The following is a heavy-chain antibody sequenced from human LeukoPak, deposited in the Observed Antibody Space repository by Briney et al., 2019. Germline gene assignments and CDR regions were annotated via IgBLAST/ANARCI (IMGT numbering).Heavy chain of an antibody. J-gene: IGHJ3*02. CDR1: GYTFTGYY. D-gene: IGHD1-26*01. CDR2: INPNSGGT. V-gene: IGHV1-2*06. Sequence: ASVKVSCKASGYTFTGYYMHWVRQAPGQGPEWMGRINPNSGGTNYAQKFQGRVTMTRDTSISTAYMELSRLRSDDTAVYYCARFIVGATPDAFDIWGQGTMVTVSS. CDR3: ARFIVGATPDAFDI.